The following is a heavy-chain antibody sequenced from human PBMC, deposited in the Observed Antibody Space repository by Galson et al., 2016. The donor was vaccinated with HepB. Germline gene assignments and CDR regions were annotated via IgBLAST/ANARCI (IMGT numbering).Heavy chain of an antibody. D-gene: IGHD6-6*01. CDR1: GFTFSDYG. J-gene: IGHJ4*02. CDR2: IWYDGSSK. CDR3: AREAYSTSSGRLEY. V-gene: IGHV3-33*01. Sequence: SLRPSCAASGFTFSDYGIHWVRQAPGKGLEWVAFIWYDGSSKYYADSVKGRFTISRNNSKNTIYLQMSSLRAEDTALYYCAREAYSTSSGRLEYWGQGTLVAVSS.